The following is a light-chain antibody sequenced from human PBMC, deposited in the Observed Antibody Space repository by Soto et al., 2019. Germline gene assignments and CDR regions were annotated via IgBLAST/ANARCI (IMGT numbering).Light chain of an antibody. J-gene: IGKJ1*01. V-gene: IGKV1-39*01. CDR3: QPRYNSPTWT. CDR2: SVS. CDR1: QNIGNY. Sequence: DIQMTPSPSSLSASVGDRVTITCRASQNIGNYLHWSQQQPGKAPKLLIYSVSTLQTGIPSRLIGRASDTDLTPSISSMQHEDVSTIYCQPRYNSPTWTFGQGTKVDIK.